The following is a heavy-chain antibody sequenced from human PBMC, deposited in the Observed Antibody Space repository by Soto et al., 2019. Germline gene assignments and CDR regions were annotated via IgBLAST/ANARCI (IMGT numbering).Heavy chain of an antibody. V-gene: IGHV4-34*01. CDR2: INHLTTT. CDR3: ARGYDTALAPIF. CDR1: GGSFSSYH. Sequence: SETLSLTCAVYGGSFSSYHRSWIRQTPGKGLEWIGEINHLTTTNYNPSLKSRVIISLDTPKNQFSLKLSSVTAADTAVYYRARGYDTALAPIFWGQGILVTVSS. D-gene: IGHD5-18*01. J-gene: IGHJ4*02.